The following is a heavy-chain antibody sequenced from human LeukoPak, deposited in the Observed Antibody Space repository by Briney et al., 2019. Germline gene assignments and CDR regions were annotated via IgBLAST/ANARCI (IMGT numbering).Heavy chain of an antibody. CDR2: IYYSGST. CDR1: GGSINNYY. J-gene: IGHJ3*02. V-gene: IGHV4-59*01. D-gene: IGHD2-21*01. CDR3: ARVGIPDAFDI. Sequence: PSETLSLTCTVSGGSINNYYWSWVRQPPGAGLEWLAYIYYSGSTNYNPSLKSRVTISVDTSKNQFSLKLSSVTAADTAVYYCARVGIPDAFDIWGQGTMVTVSS.